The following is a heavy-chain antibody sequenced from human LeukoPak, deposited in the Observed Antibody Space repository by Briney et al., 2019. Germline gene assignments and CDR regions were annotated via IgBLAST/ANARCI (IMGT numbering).Heavy chain of an antibody. V-gene: IGHV4-59*12. Sequence: SETLSLTCTVSGGSISSYYWSWIRQPPGKGLEWIGYIDYSGSTYYNPSLKSRVTISVDTSKNQFSLKLTSVTAADTAVYYCARDQVGIFDYWGQGTLVTVSS. CDR3: ARDQVGIFDY. D-gene: IGHD1-26*01. J-gene: IGHJ4*02. CDR2: IDYSGST. CDR1: GGSISSYY.